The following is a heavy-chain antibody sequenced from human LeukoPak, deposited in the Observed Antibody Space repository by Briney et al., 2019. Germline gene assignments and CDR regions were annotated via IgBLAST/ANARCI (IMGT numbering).Heavy chain of an antibody. CDR1: GYTFTSYG. J-gene: IGHJ4*02. V-gene: IGHV1-18*01. D-gene: IGHD3-22*01. Sequence: GASVKVSCKASGYTFTSYGISWVRQAPGQGLEWMGRISAYNGNTNYAQKLQGRVTMTTDPSTSTAYMELRSLRSDDTAVYYCARLTMIVVSFDYWGQGTLVTVSS. CDR3: ARLTMIVVSFDY. CDR2: ISAYNGNT.